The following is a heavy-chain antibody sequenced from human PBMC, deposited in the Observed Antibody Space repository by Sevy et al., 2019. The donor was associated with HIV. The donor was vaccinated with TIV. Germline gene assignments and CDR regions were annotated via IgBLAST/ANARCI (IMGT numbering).Heavy chain of an antibody. D-gene: IGHD3-3*01. J-gene: IGHJ4*02. Sequence: GGSLRLSCAASGFTFSSYAMSWVRQAPGKGLEWVSGISGTDGRTYNADSVKGRFSISRDNSKNTLYLQMNSLRAEDSAIYYCAKVLSGSGYYTGVGDFDYWGQGTLVTVSS. CDR2: ISGTDGRT. CDR3: AKVLSGSGYYTGVGDFDY. V-gene: IGHV3-23*01. CDR1: GFTFSSYA.